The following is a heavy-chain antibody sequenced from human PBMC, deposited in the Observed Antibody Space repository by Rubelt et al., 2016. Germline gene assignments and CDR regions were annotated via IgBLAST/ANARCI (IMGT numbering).Heavy chain of an antibody. D-gene: IGHD3-10*01. CDR1: GGTFSSYA. Sequence: QVQLVQSGAEVKKPGSSVKVSCKASGGTFSSYAISWVRQAPGQGLEWMGRIIPILGIANYAQKFQGRVTITADKSTSTAYMELSSLRSDDTAVYYCARARGVNNWFDPWGQGTLVTVSS. V-gene: IGHV1-69*04. CDR2: IIPILGIA. J-gene: IGHJ5*02. CDR3: ARARGVNNWFDP.